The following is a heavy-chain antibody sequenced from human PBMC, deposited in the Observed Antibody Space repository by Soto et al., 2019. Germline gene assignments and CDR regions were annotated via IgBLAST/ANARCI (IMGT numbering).Heavy chain of an antibody. CDR1: GYTLTELS. D-gene: IGHD3-22*01. J-gene: IGHJ4*01. CDR2: FDPEDGET. V-gene: IGHV1-24*01. CDR3: TTWATSYDSSGYYLDY. Sequence: ASVKVSCKVSGYTLTELSMHWVRQAPGKGLEWMGGFDPEDGETIYAQKFQGRVTMTEDTSTDTAYMELSSLRSEDTAVYYCTTWATSYDSSGYYLDYWGHGTLVTVSS.